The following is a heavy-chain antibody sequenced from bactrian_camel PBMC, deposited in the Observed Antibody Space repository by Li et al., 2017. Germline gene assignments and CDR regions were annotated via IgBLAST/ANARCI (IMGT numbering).Heavy chain of an antibody. CDR2: ADIDGST. Sequence: LSCVASAYTYRGRFMAWFRQAPGKEREGVAAADIDGSTSYADSVKGRFTVSIDNAKNTLYLQMNSLKPEDTAMYYCAGRGASWGDSLKREGYLYWGQRTQVTVS. J-gene: IGHJ4*01. V-gene: IGHV3S57*01. CDR3: AGRGASWGDSLKREGYLY. D-gene: IGHD1*01. CDR1: AYTYRGRF.